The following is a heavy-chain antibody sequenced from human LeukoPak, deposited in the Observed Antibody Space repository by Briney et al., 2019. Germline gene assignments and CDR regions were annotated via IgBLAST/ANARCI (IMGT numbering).Heavy chain of an antibody. D-gene: IGHD3-16*02. CDR1: GGSFSGYY. CDR3: ARGGNDYVWGSYRYTPYNWFGP. V-gene: IGHV4-34*01. Sequence: PSETLSLTCAVYGGSFSGYYWSWIRQPPGKGLEWIGEINHSGSTNYNPSLKSRVTISVDTSKNQFSLKLSSVTAADTAVYYCARGGNDYVWGSYRYTPYNWFGPWGQGTLVTVSS. CDR2: INHSGST. J-gene: IGHJ5*02.